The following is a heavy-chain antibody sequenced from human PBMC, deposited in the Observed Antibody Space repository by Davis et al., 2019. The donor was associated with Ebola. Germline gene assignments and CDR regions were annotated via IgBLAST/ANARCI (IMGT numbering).Heavy chain of an antibody. D-gene: IGHD3-10*01. Sequence: SLKISCAASGFTFDDYVMHWVRQAPGKGLEWVSSISWNSGSIGYADSVKGRFTISRDSAKKSLYLQMNSLRAEDTALYYCAKGRGWFGELLSWGQGTLVTVSS. CDR1: GFTFDDYV. V-gene: IGHV3-9*01. CDR3: AKGRGWFGELLS. CDR2: ISWNSGSI. J-gene: IGHJ5*02.